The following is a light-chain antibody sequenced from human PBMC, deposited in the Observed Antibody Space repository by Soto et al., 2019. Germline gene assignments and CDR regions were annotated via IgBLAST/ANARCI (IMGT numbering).Light chain of an antibody. CDR3: CSYAGSRAWV. J-gene: IGLJ3*02. V-gene: IGLV2-23*02. CDR1: SSDVGSYNI. CDR2: EVS. Sequence: QSVLTQPASVSGSPGQSITISCNGTSSDVGSYNIVSWYQQHPGKAPKLMIFEVSKRPSGVSNRFSGSKSGNTASLTISGLQAEDEADYSCCSYAGSRAWVFGGGTKLTVL.